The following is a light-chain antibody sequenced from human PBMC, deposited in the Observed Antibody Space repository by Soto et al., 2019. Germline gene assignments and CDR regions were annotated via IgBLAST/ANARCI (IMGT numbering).Light chain of an antibody. V-gene: IGKV4-1*01. CDR1: LSVFYSSNNQNY. CDR2: WAS. Sequence: DIVMTQSPDSLTVSLGERATINCKSSLSVFYSSNNQNYLAWYQHKPGQPPKLLIYWASTRESGVPDRFSGSGSCTDFTLTISSLQAEDVAVYYCQQYYTTLAPTFGGGTKVEIK. J-gene: IGKJ4*01. CDR3: QQYYTTLAPT.